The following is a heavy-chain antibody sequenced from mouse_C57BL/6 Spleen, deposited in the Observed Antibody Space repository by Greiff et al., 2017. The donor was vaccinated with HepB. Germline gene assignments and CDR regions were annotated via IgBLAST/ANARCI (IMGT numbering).Heavy chain of an antibody. CDR3: ARVHYGSSHYFDF. CDR2: IYPGDGDT. V-gene: IGHV1-82*01. J-gene: IGHJ2*01. D-gene: IGHD1-1*01. CDR1: GYAFSSSW. Sequence: QVQLQQSGPELVKPGASVKISCKASGYAFSSSWMNWVKQRPGKGLEWIGRIYPGDGDTNYDGKFKGKATLTADKSSSTAYMQLSSLTSEDSAVYFCARVHYGSSHYFDFWGQGTTLTVSS.